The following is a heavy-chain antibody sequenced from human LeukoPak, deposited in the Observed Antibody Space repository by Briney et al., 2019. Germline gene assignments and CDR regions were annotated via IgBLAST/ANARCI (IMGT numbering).Heavy chain of an antibody. J-gene: IGHJ4*02. CDR3: ARDFSGSGSYYNGDY. D-gene: IGHD3-10*01. CDR1: GYTFTSYY. CDR2: INPSGGST. V-gene: IGHV1-46*01. Sequence: ASVKVSCKASGYTFTSYYMHWVRQAPGQGLEWMGIINPSGGSTSYAQKFQGRVTMTRDTSISTAYMELSRLRSDDTAVYYCARDFSGSGSYYNGDYWGQGTLVTVSS.